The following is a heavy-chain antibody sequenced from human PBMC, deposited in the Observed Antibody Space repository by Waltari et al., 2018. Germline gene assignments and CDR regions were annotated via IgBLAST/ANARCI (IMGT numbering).Heavy chain of an antibody. Sequence: EVQLLESGGGLVQPGGSLRLSCAASGFTFSSYAMRWVRQAPGKGLEWVSVIYSGGSTYYADSVKGRFTISRDNSKNTLYLQMNSLRAEDTAVYYCATTQAEYQLLYYYYYMDVWGKGTTVTVSS. CDR3: ATTQAEYQLLYYYYYMDV. CDR1: GFTFSSYA. J-gene: IGHJ6*03. D-gene: IGHD2-2*01. V-gene: IGHV3-23*03. CDR2: IYSGGST.